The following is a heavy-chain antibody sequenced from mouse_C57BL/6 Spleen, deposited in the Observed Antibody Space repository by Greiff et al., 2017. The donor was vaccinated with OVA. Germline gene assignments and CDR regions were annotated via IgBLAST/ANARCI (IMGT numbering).Heavy chain of an antibody. CDR2: IHPNSGST. CDR1: GYTFTSYW. V-gene: IGHV1-64*01. Sequence: VQLQQPGAELVKPGASVKLSCKASGYTFTSYWMHWVKQRPGQGLEWIGMIHPNSGSTNYNEKFKSKDTLTVDKSSSTAYMQLSSLTSEDSAVYYCARDITTVVGNYFDYWGQGTTLTVSS. CDR3: ARDITTVVGNYFDY. J-gene: IGHJ2*01. D-gene: IGHD1-1*01.